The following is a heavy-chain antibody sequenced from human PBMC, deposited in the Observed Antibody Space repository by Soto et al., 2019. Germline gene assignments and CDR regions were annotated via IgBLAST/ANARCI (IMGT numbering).Heavy chain of an antibody. J-gene: IGHJ5*01. CDR1: GFIFSGSG. V-gene: IGHV3-30*03. CDR2: ISYDGSRT. CDR3: ARWVGGSMYDNSGKYDS. Sequence: QVQLVESGGGVVQPGRSLRLTCAASGFIFSGSGMHWVRQAPGKGLEWVALISYDGSRTYYADSVRDRFTISRDNSQNKLYLQMNSLRAEDTAVYFCARWVGGSMYDNSGKYDSWGQGTLV. D-gene: IGHD3-22*01.